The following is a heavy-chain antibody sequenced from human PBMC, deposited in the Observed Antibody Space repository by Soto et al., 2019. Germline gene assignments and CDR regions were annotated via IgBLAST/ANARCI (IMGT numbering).Heavy chain of an antibody. CDR1: GYTFTSYD. Sequence: ASVKVSCKASGYTFTSYDVNWVRQATGQGLEWMGWMNPNSGNTGYAQKFQGRVTMTRNTSISTAYMELSSLRSEDTAVYYCARGYFMTTLAFDIWGQGTMVTVSS. D-gene: IGHD4-17*01. CDR2: MNPNSGNT. V-gene: IGHV1-8*01. CDR3: ARGYFMTTLAFDI. J-gene: IGHJ3*02.